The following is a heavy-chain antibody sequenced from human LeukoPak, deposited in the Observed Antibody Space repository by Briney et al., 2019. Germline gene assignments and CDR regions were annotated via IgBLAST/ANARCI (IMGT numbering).Heavy chain of an antibody. CDR3: ARGFRGYYGSGSLYPPFGY. Sequence: PGGSLRLSCAASEFTVSSNYISWVRQAPGKGLEWVSVIYSGGSTYYADSVKGRFTISRDNSKNTLYLQMNSLRAEDTAVYYCARGFRGYYGSGSLYPPFGYWGQGTLVTVSS. CDR2: IYSGGST. J-gene: IGHJ4*02. CDR1: EFTVSSNY. V-gene: IGHV3-53*01. D-gene: IGHD3-10*01.